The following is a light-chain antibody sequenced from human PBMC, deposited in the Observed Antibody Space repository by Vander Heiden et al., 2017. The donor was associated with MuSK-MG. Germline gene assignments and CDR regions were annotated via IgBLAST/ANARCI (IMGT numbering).Light chain of an antibody. J-gene: IGLJ3*02. CDR1: SSDLGGYNY. CDR3: SSYTSSSTPWV. Sequence: QSALTQPASVSGSPGQSITISCTGTSSDLGGYNYVSWYQQHPGKALKLMIYEVSNRPSGVSNRFSGSKSGNTASLTISGLQAEDEADYYCSSYTSSSTPWVFGGGTKLTVL. V-gene: IGLV2-14*01. CDR2: EVS.